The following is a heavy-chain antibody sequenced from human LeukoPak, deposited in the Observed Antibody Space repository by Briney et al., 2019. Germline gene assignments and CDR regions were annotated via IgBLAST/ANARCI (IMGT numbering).Heavy chain of an antibody. CDR2: ISGSGGST. CDR1: GFTFSSYA. Sequence: PGGSLRLSCAASGFTFSSYAMSWVRQAPGKGLEWVSAISGSGGSTYYADSVKGRFTISRDNSKNTLYLQMNSLRAEDTAVYYCAKYLNYYDSSGYEYYYGMDVWGQGTTVTVSS. V-gene: IGHV3-23*01. CDR3: AKYLNYYDSSGYEYYYGMDV. J-gene: IGHJ6*02. D-gene: IGHD3-22*01.